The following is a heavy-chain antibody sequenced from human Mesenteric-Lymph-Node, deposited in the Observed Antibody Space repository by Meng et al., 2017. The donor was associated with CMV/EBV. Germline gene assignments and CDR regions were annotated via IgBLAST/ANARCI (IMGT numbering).Heavy chain of an antibody. CDR2: VSWNGGST. V-gene: IGHV3-20*03. CDR1: GFPFDDHG. D-gene: IGHD3-3*01. CDR3: ARSWGIRFLEWFDS. J-gene: IGHJ5*01. Sequence: GSGFPFDDHGMSWVRQVPGKGLEWVSGVSWNGGSTGYADSVKGRFTISRDNAKKSLYLQMNSLRVEDTALYYCARSWGIRFLEWFDSWGQGTLVTVSS.